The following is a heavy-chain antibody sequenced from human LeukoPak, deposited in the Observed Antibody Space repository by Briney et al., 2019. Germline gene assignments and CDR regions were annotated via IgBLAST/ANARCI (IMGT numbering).Heavy chain of an antibody. V-gene: IGHV3-66*01. CDR1: GFTVSSNC. Sequence: GGSLRLSCAASGFTVSSNCMSWVRQAPGKGLEWVSVIYSGGSTYYADSVKGRFTISRDNSKNTLYLQMNSLRAEDTAVYYCAMAYSYYGMDVWGQGTTVTVSS. D-gene: IGHD4-11*01. CDR2: IYSGGST. J-gene: IGHJ6*02. CDR3: AMAYSYYGMDV.